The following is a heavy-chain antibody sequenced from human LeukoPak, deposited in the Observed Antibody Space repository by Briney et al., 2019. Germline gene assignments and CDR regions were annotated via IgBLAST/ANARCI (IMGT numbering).Heavy chain of an antibody. CDR2: INAGNANT. J-gene: IGHJ4*02. V-gene: IGHV1-3*01. CDR3: ARGYCSSTSCQYYFDY. Sequence: ASVKVSCKTSGYTFSSYAIHWARQAPGHRLEWMGWINAGNANTKYSQKFQGRVTITRDTSASTAYMELSSLRSEDTAVYYCARGYCSSTSCQYYFDYWGQGTLVTVPS. D-gene: IGHD2-2*01. CDR1: GYTFSSYA.